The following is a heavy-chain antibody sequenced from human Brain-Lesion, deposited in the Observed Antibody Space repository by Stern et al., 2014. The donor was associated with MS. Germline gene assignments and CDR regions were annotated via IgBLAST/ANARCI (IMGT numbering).Heavy chain of an antibody. D-gene: IGHD3-22*01. CDR2: ISWDGGST. J-gene: IGHJ4*02. CDR1: GFTFDAYG. V-gene: IGHV3-43D*03. Sequence: EVQLVESGGVVVQPGGSLRLSCAASGFTFDAYGMHWVRQAPGKGLEWVSLISWDGGSTYYADSGKGRFTISRDNSKNSLYLQMNSLGAEDTALYYCAKDIGDSSGYLDYWGQGTLVTVSS. CDR3: AKDIGDSSGYLDY.